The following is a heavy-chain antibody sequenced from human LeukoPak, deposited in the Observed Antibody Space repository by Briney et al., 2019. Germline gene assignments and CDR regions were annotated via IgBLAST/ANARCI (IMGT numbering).Heavy chain of an antibody. CDR1: GGSISSYY. CDR2: IYYSGST. D-gene: IGHD3-22*01. V-gene: IGHV4-59*01. J-gene: IGHJ3*02. Sequence: PSETLSLTCTVSGGSISSYYWSWIRQPPGKGLEWIGYIYYSGSTNYNPSLKSRVTISVDTSKNQFSLKLSSVTAADTAVYYCAREDRHYYDSSGHIRDDAFDIWGQGTMVTVSS. CDR3: AREDRHYYDSSGHIRDDAFDI.